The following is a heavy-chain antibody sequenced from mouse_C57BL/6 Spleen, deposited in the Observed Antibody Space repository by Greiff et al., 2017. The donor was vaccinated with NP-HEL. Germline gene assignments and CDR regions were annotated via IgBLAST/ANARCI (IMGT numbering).Heavy chain of an antibody. V-gene: IGHV14-4*01. CDR2: IDPENGDT. D-gene: IGHD2-12*01. Sequence: VQLQQSGAELVRPGASVKLSCTASGFNIKDDYMHWVKQRPEQGLEWIGWIDPENGDTEYASKFQGKATITADTSSNTAYLQLSSLTSEDTAVYDCTTGDDDAYWGQGTLVTVSA. J-gene: IGHJ3*01. CDR3: TTGDDDAY. CDR1: GFNIKDDY.